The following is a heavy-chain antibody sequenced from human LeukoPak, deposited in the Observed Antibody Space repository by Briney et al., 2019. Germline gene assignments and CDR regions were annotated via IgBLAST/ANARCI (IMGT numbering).Heavy chain of an antibody. V-gene: IGHV4-39*01. D-gene: IGHD3-22*01. CDR1: GGSISSSSYY. CDR3: ARHLTRSLRHYYDSSGY. CDR2: IYYSGST. J-gene: IGHJ4*02. Sequence: PSETLSLTCTVSGGSISSSSYYWGWIRQPPGKGLEWIGSIYYSGSTYYNPSLKSRVTISVDTSKNQFSLKLSCVTAADTAVYYCARHLTRSLRHYYDSSGYWGKGTLVTVSS.